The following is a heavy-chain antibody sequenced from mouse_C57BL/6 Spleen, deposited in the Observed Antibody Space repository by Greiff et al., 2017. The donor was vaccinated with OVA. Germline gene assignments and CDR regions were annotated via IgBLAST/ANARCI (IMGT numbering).Heavy chain of an antibody. CDR2: IDPEDGDT. Sequence: EVQLQESGAELVRPGASVKLSCTASGFNIKDYYMHWVKQRPEQGLEWIGRIDPEDGDTEYAPKFQGKATMTADTSSNTAYLQLSSLTSEDTAVYYCTTPITTVVATDFDVWGTGTTVTVSS. CDR3: TTPITTVVATDFDV. CDR1: GFNIKDYY. J-gene: IGHJ1*03. D-gene: IGHD1-1*01. V-gene: IGHV14-1*01.